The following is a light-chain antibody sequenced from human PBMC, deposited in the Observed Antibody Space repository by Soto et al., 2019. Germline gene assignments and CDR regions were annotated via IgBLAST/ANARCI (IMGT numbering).Light chain of an antibody. J-gene: IGKJ2*01. CDR3: QQYNTYSVT. Sequence: DIQMTQSPSILSASVGDRVTITCRASQSISSYLAWYQQKPGKAPKLLIYDASSLESGVPSRFSGSGSGTEFTLTISSLQPDDFATYYCQQYNTYSVTFGEGTKLEIK. V-gene: IGKV1-5*03. CDR2: DAS. CDR1: QSISSY.